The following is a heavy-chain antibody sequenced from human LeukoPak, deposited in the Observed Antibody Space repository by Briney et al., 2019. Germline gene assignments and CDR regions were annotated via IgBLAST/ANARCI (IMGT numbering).Heavy chain of an antibody. D-gene: IGHD3-10*01. V-gene: IGHV3-33*01. CDR2: IWYDGSNK. J-gene: IGHJ4*02. CDR1: GYTFSDHG. Sequence: PGGSLRLSCVASGYTFSDHGMHWVRQAPGKGLEWVAVIWYDGSNKYYADSVKGRFTISRDNSKNTLYLQMNSLRAEDTAVYYCARDRAHEFDYWGQGTLVTVSS. CDR3: ARDRAHEFDY.